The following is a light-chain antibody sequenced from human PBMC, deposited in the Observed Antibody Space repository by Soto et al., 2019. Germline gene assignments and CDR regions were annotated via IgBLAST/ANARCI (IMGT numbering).Light chain of an antibody. Sequence: QPVLTQSPSASASLGASVKLTCALSSDYSSYAIAWHQQQPKKGPRYLMKLNSDGSHSKGDGIPDRFSGSSSGAERYLTISSLQSEDEADYYCQTWGTGIQVFGGGTKVTVL. CDR2: LNSDGSH. CDR1: SDYSSYA. V-gene: IGLV4-69*01. J-gene: IGLJ3*02. CDR3: QTWGTGIQV.